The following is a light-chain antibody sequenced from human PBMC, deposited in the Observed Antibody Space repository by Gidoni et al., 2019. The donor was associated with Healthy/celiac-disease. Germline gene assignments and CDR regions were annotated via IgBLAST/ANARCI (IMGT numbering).Light chain of an antibody. J-gene: IGLJ1*01. Sequence: QSALTQPASVSGSPAQSITISCTGTSSDVGSYNLVSWYQQHPGKAPKLMIYEGSKRPSGVSNRFSGSKAGNTASLTISGLQAEDEADYYCCSYAGSSTFPYVFGTGTKVTVL. CDR3: CSYAGSSTFPYV. V-gene: IGLV2-23*03. CDR1: SSDVGSYNL. CDR2: EGS.